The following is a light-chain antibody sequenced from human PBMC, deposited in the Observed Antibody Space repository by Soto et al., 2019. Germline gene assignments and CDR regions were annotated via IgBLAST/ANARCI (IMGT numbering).Light chain of an antibody. CDR1: QSLFDRYDGNTY. CDR2: TLS. V-gene: IGKV2-40*01. Sequence: EIVLTQTPLALPVTPGEPASISCRSSQSLFDRYDGNTYVDWYLQRPWQSPQLLIYTLSYRASGVPDRFSGTGSGTDFTLKISRLETEDIGVSYCMQRIEFPYTFGQGNKLE. J-gene: IGKJ2*01. CDR3: MQRIEFPYT.